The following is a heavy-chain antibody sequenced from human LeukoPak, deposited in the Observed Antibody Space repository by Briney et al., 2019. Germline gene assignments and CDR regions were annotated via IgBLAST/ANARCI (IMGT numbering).Heavy chain of an antibody. CDR1: GFTFTNAW. J-gene: IGHJ4*02. Sequence: GGSLRLSCAASGFTFTNAWMTWVRQAPGKELEWVGRIKGKTDGGTIDYAAPVKGRFTISRDDSKNTLYLHMNSLKTEDTAVYYCTTGELNWGQGTLVTVSS. CDR3: TTGELN. V-gene: IGHV3-15*01. D-gene: IGHD3-10*01. CDR2: IKGKTDGGTI.